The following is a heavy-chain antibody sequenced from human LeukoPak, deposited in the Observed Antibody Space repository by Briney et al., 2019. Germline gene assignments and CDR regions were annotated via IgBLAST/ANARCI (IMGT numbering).Heavy chain of an antibody. Sequence: GGSLRLSCAASGFTFSSYWMSWVRQAPGKGLEWVSGINWNSNSIGYADSVKGRFTISRDNAKNSLYLQMNSLRAEDTAFYYCAKGLGKSSGWATLDYWGQGTLVTVSS. CDR2: INWNSNSI. D-gene: IGHD6-19*01. J-gene: IGHJ4*02. CDR3: AKGLGKSSGWATLDY. CDR1: GFTFSSYW. V-gene: IGHV3-9*01.